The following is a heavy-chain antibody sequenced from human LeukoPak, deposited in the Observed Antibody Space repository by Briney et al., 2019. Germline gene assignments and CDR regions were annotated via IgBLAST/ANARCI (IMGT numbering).Heavy chain of an antibody. CDR1: GFTFSSYG. Sequence: GGSLRLSCAASGFTFSSYGMHWVRQAPGKGLEWVAVISYDGSNKYYADSVKGRFTISRDNSKNTLYLQMNSLRAEDTAVYYCAREGQQLALCMDVWGQGTTVTVSS. D-gene: IGHD6-13*01. J-gene: IGHJ6*02. CDR2: ISYDGSNK. V-gene: IGHV3-30*19. CDR3: AREGQQLALCMDV.